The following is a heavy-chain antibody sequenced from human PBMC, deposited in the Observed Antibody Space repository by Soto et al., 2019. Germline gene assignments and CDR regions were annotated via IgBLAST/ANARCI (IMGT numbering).Heavy chain of an antibody. CDR3: ARDYSVPLSGPRLDCSSTSCYVRYGMDV. J-gene: IGHJ6*02. D-gene: IGHD2-2*01. CDR1: GGTFSSYA. CDR2: VIPIFGTA. Sequence: SVKVSCKASGGTFSSYAISWVRQAPGQGLEWMGGVIPIFGTANYAQKFQGRVTVTADESTSTAYMELSSLRSEDTAVYYCARDYSVPLSGPRLDCSSTSCYVRYGMDVWGQGTTVTVSS. V-gene: IGHV1-69*13.